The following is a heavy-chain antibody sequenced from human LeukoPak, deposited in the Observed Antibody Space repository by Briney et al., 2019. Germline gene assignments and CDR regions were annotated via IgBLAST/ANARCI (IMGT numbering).Heavy chain of an antibody. V-gene: IGHV3-48*04. Sequence: PGGSLGLSCAASGFTFSSYAMSWVRQAPGKGLEWVSYISSSSSTIYYADSVKGRFTISRDNAKNSLYLQMNSLRAEDTAVYYCARDPPFYYDSSGYYDYWGQGTLVTVSS. CDR3: ARDPPFYYDSSGYYDY. D-gene: IGHD3-22*01. CDR2: ISSSSSTI. CDR1: GFTFSSYA. J-gene: IGHJ4*02.